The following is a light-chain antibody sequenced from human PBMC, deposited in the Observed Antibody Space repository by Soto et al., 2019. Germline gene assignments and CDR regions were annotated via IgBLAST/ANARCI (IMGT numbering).Light chain of an antibody. CDR3: QQADSFPLS. Sequence: DIQMTQSPSSVSAAIGDRVTISCRASQSIYKWLVWDQQKPGKAPKLLFYAASSLQGGVPSRFSGGGYGTDFTLTISSLQPEDFATYYCQQADSFPLSFGGGTKVDIK. J-gene: IGKJ4*01. CDR1: QSIYKW. V-gene: IGKV1-12*01. CDR2: AAS.